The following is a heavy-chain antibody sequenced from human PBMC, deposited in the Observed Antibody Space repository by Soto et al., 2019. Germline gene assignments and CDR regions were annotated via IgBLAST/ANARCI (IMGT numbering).Heavy chain of an antibody. CDR1: GYTLTELS. CDR2: FDPEDGET. Sequence: QVQLVQSGAEVKKPGASVKVSCKVSGYTLTELSMHWVRQAPGKGLEWMGCFDPEDGETIYAHKFQGRVTMTEDTSTDTAYMELSSLRSEDTAVYYCAITYDILTGYQFDYWGQGPLVTVSS. J-gene: IGHJ4*02. V-gene: IGHV1-24*01. D-gene: IGHD3-9*01. CDR3: AITYDILTGYQFDY.